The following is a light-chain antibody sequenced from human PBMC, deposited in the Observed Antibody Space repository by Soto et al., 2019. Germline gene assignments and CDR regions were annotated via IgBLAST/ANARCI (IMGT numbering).Light chain of an antibody. CDR3: QQRSNWPLT. J-gene: IGKJ4*01. CDR2: DAS. CDR1: QSVSSY. Sequence: DIVLTQSPATLSLSPGERATLSCRASQSVSSYLAWYQQKPGQAPRLLIYDASNRATGIPARFSGSGSGTDFTLTISSLEPEDLAVYYSQQRSNWPLTFGGGTNVEIK. V-gene: IGKV3-11*01.